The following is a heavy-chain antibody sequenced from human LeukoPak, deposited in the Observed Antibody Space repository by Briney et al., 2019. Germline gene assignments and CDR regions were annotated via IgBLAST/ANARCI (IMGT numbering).Heavy chain of an antibody. Sequence: PGRSLRLSCAASGFTFDDYAMHWVRQAPGKGLEWVSGISWNSGSISYADSVKGRFTISRDNAKNSLYLQMNSLRAEDTALYYCAKDLLAGTNYYYGMDVWGQGTTVTVSS. J-gene: IGHJ6*02. CDR3: AKDLLAGTNYYYGMDV. V-gene: IGHV3-9*01. D-gene: IGHD6-19*01. CDR1: GFTFDDYA. CDR2: ISWNSGSI.